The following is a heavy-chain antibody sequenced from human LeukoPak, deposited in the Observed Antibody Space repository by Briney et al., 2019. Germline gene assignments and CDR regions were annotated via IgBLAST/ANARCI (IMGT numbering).Heavy chain of an antibody. CDR1: GFTFSSYE. CDR2: ISSSGSTI. CDR3: ARERNFYYMDV. D-gene: IGHD3-3*01. V-gene: IGHV3-48*03. Sequence: GGSLRLSCAASGFTFSSYEMNWVRQAPGKGLEWVSYISSSGSTIYYADSVKGRFTISRDNAKNSLYLQMSSLRAEDTAVYYCARERNFYYMDVWGKGTTVTVSS. J-gene: IGHJ6*03.